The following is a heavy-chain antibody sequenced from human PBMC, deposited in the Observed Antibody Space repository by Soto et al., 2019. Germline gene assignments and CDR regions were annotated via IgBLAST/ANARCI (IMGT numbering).Heavy chain of an antibody. J-gene: IGHJ4*02. CDR2: IWYDGSKT. Sequence: PGWSLRLSCAASGLTFRNYGMHWVRQVPGKGLDWVAIIWYDGSKTYHADSVEGRFTISRDNSKNILYLQMNSLRTEDTAVYYCATWRGSWNAAEYWGQGTLVTVSS. V-gene: IGHV3-33*01. CDR1: GLTFRNYG. D-gene: IGHD1-1*01. CDR3: ATWRGSWNAAEY.